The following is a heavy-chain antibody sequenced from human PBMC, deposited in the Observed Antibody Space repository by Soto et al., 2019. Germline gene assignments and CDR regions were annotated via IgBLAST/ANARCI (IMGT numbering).Heavy chain of an antibody. J-gene: IGHJ4*02. Sequence: EVQLLESGGGLVQPGGSLRLSCAASGFTFSSYAMNWVRQAPGKGLEWVSVISGSGGSTYYADSVKGRFTISRDNSKNTLSLQMNSLRADDTAVYYCASRSSGWYFDYWGQGTLVTVSS. CDR2: ISGSGGST. CDR3: ASRSSGWYFDY. CDR1: GFTFSSYA. D-gene: IGHD6-19*01. V-gene: IGHV3-23*01.